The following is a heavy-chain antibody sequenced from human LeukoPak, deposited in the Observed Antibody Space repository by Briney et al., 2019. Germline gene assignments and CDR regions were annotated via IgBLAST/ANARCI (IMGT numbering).Heavy chain of an antibody. J-gene: IGHJ3*02. CDR2: IDGSSSRI. V-gene: IGHV3-11*01. Sequence: GGSLRLSCAASGFTFSDYYMSWIRQAPGKGLEWVSYIDGSSSRINYADSVKGRFTISRDNAKNSLFLQMNSLTVEDTAVYYCASRVAFDIWGLGTMATVSS. CDR3: ASRVAFDI. D-gene: IGHD3-3*01. CDR1: GFTFSDYY.